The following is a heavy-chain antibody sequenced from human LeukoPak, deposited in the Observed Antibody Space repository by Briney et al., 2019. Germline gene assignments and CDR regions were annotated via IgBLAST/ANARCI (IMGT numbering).Heavy chain of an antibody. D-gene: IGHD3-3*01. V-gene: IGHV3-23*01. Sequence: GGSLRLSCAASGFTFSSYAMSWVRQAPGKGLEWVSAISGSGGSTYYADSVKGRFTISRYNSKNTLYLQMNSLRAEDTAVYYCAKGPYYDFWSGLSNWFDPWGQGTLVTVSS. CDR1: GFTFSSYA. J-gene: IGHJ5*02. CDR2: ISGSGGST. CDR3: AKGPYYDFWSGLSNWFDP.